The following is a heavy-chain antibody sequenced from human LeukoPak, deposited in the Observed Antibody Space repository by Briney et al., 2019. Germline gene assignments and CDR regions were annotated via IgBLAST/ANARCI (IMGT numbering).Heavy chain of an antibody. D-gene: IGHD2-21*02. CDR1: RFTFSSYA. CDR2: ISGSGGST. CDR3: AKVVVTARSLLPDY. J-gene: IGHJ4*02. V-gene: IGHV3-23*01. Sequence: GGSLRLSCAASRFTFSSYAMNWVRQAPGKGLEWVSAISGSGGSTYYADSVKGRFTISKDNSKNTLYLQMNSLRAEDTAVYYCAKVVVTARSLLPDYWGQGTLVTVSS.